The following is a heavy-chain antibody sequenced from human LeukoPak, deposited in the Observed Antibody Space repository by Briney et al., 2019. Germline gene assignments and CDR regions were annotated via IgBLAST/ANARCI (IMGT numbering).Heavy chain of an antibody. V-gene: IGHV3-7*01. CDR2: INQDGSEK. Sequence: PGGSLRLSCIASGFTFRSYWMHWVRQAPGKGLEWVANINQDGSEKYYVDSVKGRFTISRDNAKNSLFLQMNSLRADDTAVYYCATKDGYSFDYWGQGTLVTVSS. CDR3: ATKDGYSFDY. D-gene: IGHD5-24*01. CDR1: GFTFRSYW. J-gene: IGHJ4*02.